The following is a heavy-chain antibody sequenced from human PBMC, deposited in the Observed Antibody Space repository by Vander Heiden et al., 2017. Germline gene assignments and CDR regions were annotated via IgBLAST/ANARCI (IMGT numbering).Heavy chain of an antibody. V-gene: IGHV1-69*01. CDR3: ARDIVATANYYYYGMDV. D-gene: IGHD5-12*01. J-gene: IGHJ6*02. Sequence: QLVQSGAEVKKPGSSVTVSCQASGGSFSSYAMSWVRKAPGEGLEWMGGLIPIFGTANYAQKCQGRVTITADESTSTAYMELSSLRSEDTAVYYCARDIVATANYYYYGMDVWGQGTTVTVSS. CDR2: LIPIFGTA. CDR1: GGSFSSYA.